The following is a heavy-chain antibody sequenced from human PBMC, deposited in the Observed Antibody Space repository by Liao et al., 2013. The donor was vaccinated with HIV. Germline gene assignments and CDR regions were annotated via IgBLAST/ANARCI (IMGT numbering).Heavy chain of an antibody. D-gene: IGHD6-6*01. CDR3: ARAIYRSSSGWFDP. V-gene: IGHV4-34*01. Sequence: QVHLRQWGAGLLKPSETLSLTCAVSGGTLSGYSWSWIRQSPGKGLEWIGEVQHGTATTYNPSLQSRVTISVDTSKNQFSLKLTSVTAADSAVYYCARAIYRSSSGWFDPWGQGTLVTVSS. J-gene: IGHJ5*02. CDR2: VQHGTAT. CDR1: GGTLSGYS.